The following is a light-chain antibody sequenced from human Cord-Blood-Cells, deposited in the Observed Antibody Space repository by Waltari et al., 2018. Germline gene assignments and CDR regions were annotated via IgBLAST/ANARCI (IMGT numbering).Light chain of an antibody. V-gene: IGLV1-47*01. CDR3: AAWYDSLGWL. J-gene: IGLJ3*02. CDR1: SSNIGSNY. CDR2: RNN. Sequence: QSVLTQPPSASGTPGQRVTISCSGSSSNIGSNYVYWYQQLPGTAPKLLIYRNNQRPSGLPDRFSVSKSGPSASLAIGGLRSEDEADYYCAAWYDSLGWLFVGGTKLTIL.